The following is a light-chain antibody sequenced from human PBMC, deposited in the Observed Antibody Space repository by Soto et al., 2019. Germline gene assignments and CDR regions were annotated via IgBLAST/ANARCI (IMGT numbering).Light chain of an antibody. CDR3: QQYNNWPLT. J-gene: IGKJ4*01. CDR2: GAS. Sequence: EIVMTQSPATLSVSPGERATLSCRASQTVSSNLAWYQQKPGQAPRLLIYGASTRATGIPASVSGSGSGTEFTLTISSLQSEEFAVYSCQQYNNWPLTVGGGTKVEIK. CDR1: QTVSSN. V-gene: IGKV3-15*01.